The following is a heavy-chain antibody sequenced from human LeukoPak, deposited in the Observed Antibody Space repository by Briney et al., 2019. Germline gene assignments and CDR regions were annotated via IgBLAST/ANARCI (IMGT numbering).Heavy chain of an antibody. CDR1: GFTFSSYS. D-gene: IGHD6-19*01. Sequence: GGSLRLSCAASGFTFSSYSMNWVRQAPGKGLEWVSSISSSSSYIYYADSVKGRFTISRDNAKNSLYLQMNSLRAEDTAVYYCARDSSGWPRPGDYWGQGTLVTVSS. V-gene: IGHV3-21*01. J-gene: IGHJ4*02. CDR3: ARDSSGWPRPGDY. CDR2: ISSSSSYI.